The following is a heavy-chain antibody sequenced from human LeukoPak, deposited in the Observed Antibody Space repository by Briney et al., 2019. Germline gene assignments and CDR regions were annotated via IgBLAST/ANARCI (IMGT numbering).Heavy chain of an antibody. Sequence: GGSLRLSCAASGFTFVNYVMTWVRQAPGKGLEWVSSISGSDGTTFYADSVKGRFTISRDNSKNTLYLQMNSLRPEDTAIYYCAREGYYCSGSPPSLYFDYWGQGTLVTVSS. CDR1: GFTFVNYV. CDR3: AREGYYCSGSPPSLYFDY. D-gene: IGHD3-10*01. J-gene: IGHJ4*02. CDR2: ISGSDGTT. V-gene: IGHV3-23*01.